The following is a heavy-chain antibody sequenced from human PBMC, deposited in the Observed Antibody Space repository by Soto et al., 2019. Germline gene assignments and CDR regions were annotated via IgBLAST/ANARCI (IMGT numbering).Heavy chain of an antibody. D-gene: IGHD3-16*01. CDR3: ARWGPDKVLDY. CDR2: IWYDGSNK. Sequence: QVQLVESGGGVVQPGRSLRVSCAASGFTFSSHGMHWVRQAPGKGLEWVAVIWYDGSNKYYGASVKGRFIISRDNSKNTVDLQMNSLRAEDTAIYYCARWGPDKVLDYWGQGTLVTVSS. CDR1: GFTFSSHG. J-gene: IGHJ4*02. V-gene: IGHV3-33*01.